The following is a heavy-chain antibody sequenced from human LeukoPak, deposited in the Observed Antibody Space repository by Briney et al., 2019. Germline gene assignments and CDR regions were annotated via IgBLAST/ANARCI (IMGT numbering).Heavy chain of an antibody. CDR1: GITFSTYA. J-gene: IGHJ5*02. Sequence: PGGSLRLSCAASGITFSTYAMTWVRQAPGKGLEWVSSIKYSGSGTFYADSVKGRFTISRDNSKDTLYLQMNSLRVEDTAVYYCAKEEYDSGWYKWFGPWGQGTLVTVSS. CDR2: IKYSGSGT. D-gene: IGHD6-19*01. CDR3: AKEEYDSGWYKWFGP. V-gene: IGHV3-23*01.